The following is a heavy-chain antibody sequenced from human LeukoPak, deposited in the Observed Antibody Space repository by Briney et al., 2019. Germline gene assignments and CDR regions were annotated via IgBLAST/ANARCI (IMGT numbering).Heavy chain of an antibody. V-gene: IGHV5-51*01. J-gene: IGHJ4*02. D-gene: IGHD2-15*01. CDR3: ARQEMIGYCSGGSCQPRRYFDC. CDR1: GYRFTSYW. CDR2: IYPGDSDT. Sequence: GESLKISCKGSGYRFTSYWIGWVRQMPGKGLEWMGIIYPGDSDTRYSPSFQGQVTISADKSISTAYLQWSSLKASDTAMYYCARQEMIGYCSGGSCQPRRYFDCWGQGTLVTVSS.